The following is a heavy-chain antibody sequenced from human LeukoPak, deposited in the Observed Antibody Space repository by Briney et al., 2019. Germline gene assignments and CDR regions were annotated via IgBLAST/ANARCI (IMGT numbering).Heavy chain of an antibody. Sequence: GGSLRLSCAASGFIFANYAMHWVRQAPGKGLEWVALISNDGSDKFYANSVKGRFTISRDNSDSTLYMQMNSLRAEDTAVYYCARYAWSLGPAPGTPLFGYWGQGTLVTVSS. CDR1: GFIFANYA. CDR2: ISNDGSDK. V-gene: IGHV3-30-3*01. J-gene: IGHJ4*02. CDR3: ARYAWSLGPAPGTPLFGY. D-gene: IGHD6-13*01.